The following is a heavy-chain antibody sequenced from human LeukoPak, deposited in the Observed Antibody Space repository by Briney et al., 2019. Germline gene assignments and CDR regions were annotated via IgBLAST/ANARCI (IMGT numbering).Heavy chain of an antibody. Sequence: SETLSLTCTASGGSISSSSYYWGWIRQPPGKGLEWIGSIYYSGSTYYNPSLKSRVTISVDTSKNEFSLKLSSVTAADTAVYYCARVDDILTGYYEVPYYFDYWGQGTLVTVSS. CDR1: GGSISSSSYY. CDR3: ARVDDILTGYYEVPYYFDY. CDR2: IYYSGST. V-gene: IGHV4-39*07. J-gene: IGHJ4*02. D-gene: IGHD3-9*01.